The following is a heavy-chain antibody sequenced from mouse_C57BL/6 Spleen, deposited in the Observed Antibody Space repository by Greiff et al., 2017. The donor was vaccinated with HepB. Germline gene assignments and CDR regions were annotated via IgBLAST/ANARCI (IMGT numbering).Heavy chain of an antibody. Sequence: VQLQQSGAELARPGASVKLSCKASGYTFTSYGISWVKQRTGQGLEWIGEIYPRSGNTYYNEKFKGKATLTADKSSSTAYMELRSLTSEDSAVYFCARWSTTVVEGWYFDVWGTGTTVTVSS. CDR1: GYTFTSYG. J-gene: IGHJ1*03. D-gene: IGHD1-1*01. V-gene: IGHV1-81*01. CDR2: IYPRSGNT. CDR3: ARWSTTVVEGWYFDV.